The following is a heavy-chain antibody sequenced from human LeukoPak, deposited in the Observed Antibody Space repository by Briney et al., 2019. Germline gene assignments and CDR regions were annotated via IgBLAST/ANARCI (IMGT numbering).Heavy chain of an antibody. CDR2: IFSSGRN. D-gene: IGHD3-16*01. CDR1: GGSITNYY. Sequence: SETLSLTCSVSGGSITNYYWSWIRQPAGKGPEWLGRIFSSGRNNYNPSLKSRLLVSVDPPKNQFSLRLSSVTAADTAVYYCAREAGDYDASDNTPSPYYFDLWGQGTLVTVSS. CDR3: AREAGDYDASDNTPSPYYFDL. V-gene: IGHV4-4*07. J-gene: IGHJ4*02.